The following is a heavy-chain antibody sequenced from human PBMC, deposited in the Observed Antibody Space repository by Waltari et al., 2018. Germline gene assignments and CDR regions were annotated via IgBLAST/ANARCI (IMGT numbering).Heavy chain of an antibody. D-gene: IGHD2-15*01. V-gene: IGHV3-21*01. J-gene: IGHJ3*02. Sequence: SCAASGFPFSSYTINWVRQAPGKGLEWVSSISTSGSYRYYADSVKVRFTISRDNAKNSLSLQMTHLRVEDTALYYCARDAEDIVESGAFDIWGQGTVVTVSS. CDR1: GFPFSSYT. CDR3: ARDAEDIVESGAFDI. CDR2: ISTSGSYR.